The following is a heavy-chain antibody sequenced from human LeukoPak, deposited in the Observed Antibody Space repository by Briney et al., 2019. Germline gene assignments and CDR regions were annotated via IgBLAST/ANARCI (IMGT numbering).Heavy chain of an antibody. Sequence: GASVKVSCKASGGTFSSYAISWVRQAPGQGLEWMGGIIPIFGTANYAQKFQGRVTITADESTSTAYMELSSLRSEDTAVYYCAREGRNWNDLQFDYWGQGTLVTVSS. CDR1: GGTFSSYA. D-gene: IGHD1-1*01. CDR3: AREGRNWNDLQFDY. J-gene: IGHJ4*02. V-gene: IGHV1-69*13. CDR2: IIPIFGTA.